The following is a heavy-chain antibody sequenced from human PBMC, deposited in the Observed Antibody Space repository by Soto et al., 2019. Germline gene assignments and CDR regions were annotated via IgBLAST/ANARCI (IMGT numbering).Heavy chain of an antibody. CDR2: IYYSGST. CDR3: ARGVVYSSGRNWLDP. V-gene: IGHV4-30-4*01. D-gene: IGHD6-19*01. CDR1: GGSISSGDYY. Sequence: QVQLQESGPGLVKPSQTLSLTCTVSGGSISSGDYYWSWIRQPPGKGLEWIGYIYYSGSTYYNPSLKSRVTLSVDTSKTQCSRKLSLVTGAYTAVYSCARGVVYSSGRNWLDPWGQGTMVTVSS. J-gene: IGHJ5*02.